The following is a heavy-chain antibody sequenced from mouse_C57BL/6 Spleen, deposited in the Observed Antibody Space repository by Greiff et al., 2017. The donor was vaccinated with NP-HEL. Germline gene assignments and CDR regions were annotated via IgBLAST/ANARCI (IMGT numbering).Heavy chain of an antibody. CDR3: ARPGGYGYAMDY. V-gene: IGHV5-17*01. Sequence: DVMLVESGGGLVKPGGSLKLSCAASGFTFSDYGMHWVRQAPEKGLEWVAYISSGSSTIYYADTVKGRFTISRDNAKNTLFLQMTSLRSEDTAMYYCARPGGYGYAMDYWGQGTSVTVSS. CDR2: ISSGSSTI. D-gene: IGHD3-1*01. J-gene: IGHJ4*01. CDR1: GFTFSDYG.